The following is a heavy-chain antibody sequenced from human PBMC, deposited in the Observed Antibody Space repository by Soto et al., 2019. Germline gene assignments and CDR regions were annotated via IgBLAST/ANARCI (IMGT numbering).Heavy chain of an antibody. D-gene: IGHD2-21*02. Sequence: GGSLRLSCAASGFTFSSYGMHWVRQAPGKGLEGVAVISYDGSNKYYADSVKGRFTISRDNSKNTLYLQMNSLRAEDTAVYYCAKDGPWEYCGVDCSIVYYDRRGYHDDFDIWGQVTQVTVSS. CDR2: ISYDGSNK. V-gene: IGHV3-30*18. CDR3: AKDGPWEYCGVDCSIVYYDRRGYHDDFDI. J-gene: IGHJ3*02. CDR1: GFTFSSYG.